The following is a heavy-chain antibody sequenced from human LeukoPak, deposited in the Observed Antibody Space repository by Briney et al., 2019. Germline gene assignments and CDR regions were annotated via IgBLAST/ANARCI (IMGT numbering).Heavy chain of an antibody. J-gene: IGHJ6*02. CDR1: GFTFSSYG. V-gene: IGHV3-30*18. D-gene: IGHD2-15*01. CDR3: AKGSHCSGGSCYTPTDYYGMDV. CDR2: ISYDGSNK. Sequence: GGSLRLSCAASGFTFSSYGMHWIRQAPGKGLEWVAVISYDGSNKYYADSVKGRFTISRDNSKNTLYLQMNSLRAEDTAVYYCAKGSHCSGGSCYTPTDYYGMDVWGQGTTVTVSS.